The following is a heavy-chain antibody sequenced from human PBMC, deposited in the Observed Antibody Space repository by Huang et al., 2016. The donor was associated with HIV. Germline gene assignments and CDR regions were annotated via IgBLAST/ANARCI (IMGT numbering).Heavy chain of an antibody. CDR1: GYRFRSHW. Sequence: EVQLVQSGAEVKKPGESLKISCKGSGYRFRSHWIGWVRQMPGKGLEWMGIIYTGDSHTRYSPSFQGQVTISADKSINTAYLQWSRLKASDTAMYYCARLIGSPSFYYGLDVWGQGTTVTVSS. J-gene: IGHJ6*02. V-gene: IGHV5-51*01. CDR2: IYTGDSHT. CDR3: ARLIGSPSFYYGLDV. D-gene: IGHD3-10*01.